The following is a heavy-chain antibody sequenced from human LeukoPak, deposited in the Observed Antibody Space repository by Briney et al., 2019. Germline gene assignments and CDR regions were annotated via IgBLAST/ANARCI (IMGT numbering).Heavy chain of an antibody. V-gene: IGHV4-59*08. CDR2: IYYTGST. D-gene: IGHD3-10*01. Sequence: PETLSLTCTVSGGSVSSYYWSRLRQPPGKGLEWIGHIYYTGSTNYNPSLRSRLTISVDTSTSQLSLKLSSVTAADTAVYYCARHKPTGSYPLELWGQGTLVTVSS. CDR3: ARHKPTGSYPLEL. CDR1: GGSVSSYY. J-gene: IGHJ4*02.